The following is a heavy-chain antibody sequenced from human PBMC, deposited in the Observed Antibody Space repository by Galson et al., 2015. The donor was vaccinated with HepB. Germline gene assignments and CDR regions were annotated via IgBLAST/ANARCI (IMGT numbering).Heavy chain of an antibody. D-gene: IGHD5-12*01. CDR2: ISPVIGVA. CDR1: GDIFNDFA. J-gene: IGHJ4*02. Sequence: SVKVSCKASGDIFNDFAFSWVRQAPGQGLEWMGGISPVIGVANVAQRFQGRVTISADASTNTAYMEMTSLRSEDTAVYYCARELATGIFDFWGQGTLVLVSS. CDR3: ARELATGIFDF. V-gene: IGHV1-69*10.